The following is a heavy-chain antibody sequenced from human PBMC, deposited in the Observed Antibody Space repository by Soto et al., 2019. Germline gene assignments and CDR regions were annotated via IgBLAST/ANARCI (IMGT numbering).Heavy chain of an antibody. CDR3: ASANWYYFDY. Sequence: QVQLQESGPGLVKPSQTLSLTCSVSGGSISSGDYYWSWIRQPPGKGLEWIGFVYYRGSAYYNPSLKSRVTISVDTYKNQFSLKLNSVTAADTAVYYCASANWYYFDYWGQGTLVTVSS. CDR2: VYYRGSA. V-gene: IGHV4-30-4*01. CDR1: GGSISSGDYY. J-gene: IGHJ4*02.